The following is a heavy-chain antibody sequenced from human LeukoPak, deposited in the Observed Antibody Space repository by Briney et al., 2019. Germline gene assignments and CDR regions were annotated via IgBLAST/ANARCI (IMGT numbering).Heavy chain of an antibody. CDR1: GFTFSSYW. V-gene: IGHV3-74*01. CDR2: IRSDGSST. D-gene: IGHD6-13*01. Sequence: PGGSLRLSCAASGFTFSSYWMHWVRQAPGKGLVWVSHIRSDGSSTRYADSVKGRFTIHRDNTKNTLYLQMNSLRAEDTAVYYCAPQQAFSPYNWFDPRGQGTLVTVSS. CDR3: APQQAFSPYNWFDP. J-gene: IGHJ5*02.